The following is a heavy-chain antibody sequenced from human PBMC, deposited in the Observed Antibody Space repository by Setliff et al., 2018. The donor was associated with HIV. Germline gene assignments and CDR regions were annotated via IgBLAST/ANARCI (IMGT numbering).Heavy chain of an antibody. CDR2: INPSIGST. J-gene: IGHJ4*02. V-gene: IGHV1-2*02. Sequence: ASVKVSCKASGYSFTDYYIHWVRQAPGQGVEWMGVINPSIGSTAYAQKFQGRVTMTRDTSISTAYMELSRLRSDDTAVYYCARDYYDSSGYIFFPGLPDYWGQGTLVTVSS. CDR3: ARDYYDSSGYIFFPGLPDY. D-gene: IGHD3-22*01. CDR1: GYSFTDYY.